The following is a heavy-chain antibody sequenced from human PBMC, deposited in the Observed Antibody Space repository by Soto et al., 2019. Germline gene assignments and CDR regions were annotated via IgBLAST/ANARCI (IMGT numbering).Heavy chain of an antibody. CDR1: GGSFSGHS. CDR2: INHSGRV. Sequence: SETLSLTCAVYGGSFSGHSWTWIRQSPGKGLEWIGDINHSGRVNYSPSLKSRVTISLDTSKNQFSLTLSAVTAADTAMYYCSTRAYDTNGYYRFDPGGQGHLVTGSA. D-gene: IGHD3-22*01. V-gene: IGHV4-34*01. CDR3: STRAYDTNGYYRFDP. J-gene: IGHJ5*01.